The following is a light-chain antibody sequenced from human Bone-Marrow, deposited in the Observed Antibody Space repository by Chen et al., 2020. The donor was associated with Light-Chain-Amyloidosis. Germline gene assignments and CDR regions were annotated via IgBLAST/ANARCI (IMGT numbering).Light chain of an antibody. Sequence: EIMMTQSPDTMSVSPVERATLSCRTSQSFSSNLDWYQQKPGQAPRLLIYDASTRATGIPARVSGSGSGTEFTLTISSLQSEDCAVYYCQQYNNWPPLFGGGTKVEIK. CDR2: DAS. V-gene: IGKV3-15*01. J-gene: IGKJ4*01. CDR3: QQYNNWPPL. CDR1: QSFSSN.